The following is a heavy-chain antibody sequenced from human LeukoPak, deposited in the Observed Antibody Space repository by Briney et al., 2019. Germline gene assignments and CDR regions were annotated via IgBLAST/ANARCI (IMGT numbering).Heavy chain of an antibody. D-gene: IGHD7-27*01. CDR2: ISDSSGST. Sequence: GGSLRLSCAASGFTFTSYAMNWVRQAPGKGLEWVSTISDSSGSTYYADSVKGRFTISRDNSKNTLYLQMNSLRAEDTAVYYCARGASLGIGHNYWGQGTLVTVSS. CDR1: GFTFTSYA. J-gene: IGHJ4*02. V-gene: IGHV3-23*01. CDR3: ARGASLGIGHNY.